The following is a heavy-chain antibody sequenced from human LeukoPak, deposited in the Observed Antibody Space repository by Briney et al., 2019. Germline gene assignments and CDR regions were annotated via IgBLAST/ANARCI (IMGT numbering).Heavy chain of an antibody. V-gene: IGHV3-23*01. J-gene: IGHJ4*02. Sequence: GGSLRLSCAASGFTFSSYAMSWVRQAPGKGLKWVSTINDNGAGTYYADSVKGRFTISRDNSYNTVSLQMNSLRDEDTGVYYCARNYDSSGSGPFDYWGQGTLVTVSS. D-gene: IGHD3-22*01. CDR1: GFTFSSYA. CDR2: INDNGAGT. CDR3: ARNYDSSGSGPFDY.